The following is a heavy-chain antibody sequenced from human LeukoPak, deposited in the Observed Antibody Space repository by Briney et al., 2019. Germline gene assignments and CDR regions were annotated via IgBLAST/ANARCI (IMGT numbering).Heavy chain of an antibody. CDR3: ARASHFMGGYLSYYYYYYMDV. J-gene: IGHJ6*03. Sequence: PGGSLRLSCAASGFTFSRYGMHWVRQAPGKGLEWVASIRYDGSNKYYADSVKGRFTISRDNAKNSLYLQMNSLRAEDTAVYYCARASHFMGGYLSYYYYYYMDVWGKGTTVTVSS. CDR2: IRYDGSNK. CDR1: GFTFSRYG. V-gene: IGHV3-30*02. D-gene: IGHD5-12*01.